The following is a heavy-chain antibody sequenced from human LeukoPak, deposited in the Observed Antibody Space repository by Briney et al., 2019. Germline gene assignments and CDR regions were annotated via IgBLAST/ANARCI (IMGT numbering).Heavy chain of an antibody. D-gene: IGHD6-6*01. CDR1: GGSFSGYY. CDR3: ARTRGVGAARPKRYFDY. CDR2: INHSGST. J-gene: IGHJ4*02. V-gene: IGHV4-34*01. Sequence: SETLSLTCAVYGGSFSGYYWSWIRQPPGKGLEWIGEINHSGSTNYNPSLKSRVTISVDTSKNQFSLKLSSVTAADTAVYYCARTRGVGAARPKRYFDYWDQGTLVTVSS.